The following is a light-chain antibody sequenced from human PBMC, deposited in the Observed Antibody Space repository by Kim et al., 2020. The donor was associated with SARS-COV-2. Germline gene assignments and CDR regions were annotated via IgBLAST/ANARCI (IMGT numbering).Light chain of an antibody. CDR2: WAS. CDR3: QQYYSTPLT. CDR1: RSVLYSSNNKNY. Sequence: ATINCKPSRSVLYSSNNKNYLAWYQQKPGQPPKLLIYWASTRESGVPDRFSGSGSGTHFTLTVSSLQAEDVAVYYCQQYYSTPLTFGGGTKVDIK. J-gene: IGKJ4*01. V-gene: IGKV4-1*01.